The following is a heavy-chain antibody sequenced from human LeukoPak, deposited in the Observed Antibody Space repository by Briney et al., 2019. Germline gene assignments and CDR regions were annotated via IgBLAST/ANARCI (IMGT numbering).Heavy chain of an antibody. V-gene: IGHV3-23*01. Sequence: GGSLRLSCGASGFTFSTYAMSWVRQAPGKGLEWVSAISGSGSSTYYADSVKGRFTISRDNSKNTLYLQVNSLRAEDTAVYYCAKARRYDFWSGEGNCDYWAQGTLVTVSS. CDR1: GFTFSTYA. CDR2: ISGSGSST. D-gene: IGHD3-3*01. J-gene: IGHJ4*02. CDR3: AKARRYDFWSGEGNCDY.